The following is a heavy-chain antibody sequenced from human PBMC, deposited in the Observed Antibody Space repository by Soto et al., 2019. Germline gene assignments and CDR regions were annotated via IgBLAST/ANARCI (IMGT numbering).Heavy chain of an antibody. CDR2: ISTGTYI. Sequence: QVHLVESGGGLVKPGGSLRLSCAASGFTFSDYYMSWIRQAPGKGLEWVSYISTGTYINYADSVKGRFTISRDNAKNSLYLQMNNLRAEDTAVYYCARYNNGCDYWGQGTPVTVSS. V-gene: IGHV3-11*05. CDR3: ARYNNGCDY. CDR1: GFTFSDYY. J-gene: IGHJ4*02. D-gene: IGHD6-19*01.